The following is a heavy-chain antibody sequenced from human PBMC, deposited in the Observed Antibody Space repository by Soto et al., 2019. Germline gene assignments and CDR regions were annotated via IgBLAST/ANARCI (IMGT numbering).Heavy chain of an antibody. CDR3: ARDERIKIFGVVINIYGMDV. CDR1: GGTFSSYA. V-gene: IGHV1-69*13. CDR2: IIPIFGTA. Sequence: ASVKVSCKASGGTFSSYAISWVRQAPGQGLEWMGGIIPIFGTANYAQKFQGRVTITADEFTSTAYMELSSLRSEDTAVYYCARDERIKIFGVVINIYGMDVWCQGTTVTVSS. D-gene: IGHD3-3*01. J-gene: IGHJ6*02.